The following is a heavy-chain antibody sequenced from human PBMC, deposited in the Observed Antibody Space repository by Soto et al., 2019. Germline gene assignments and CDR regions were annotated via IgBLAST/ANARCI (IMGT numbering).Heavy chain of an antibody. J-gene: IGHJ4*02. CDR1: GFAFGSYV. Sequence: VQLLETGGGLVQPGGSLGLSCAASGFAFGSYVMALVRQAPGKGLEGVSAMSGSGGSTYYPDSVKGRFTISRDNSENTLFLQMNSLRAEDTAVYYCAKASGSSWTYYFDSWGQGTLVTVSS. D-gene: IGHD6-13*01. CDR3: AKASGSSWTYYFDS. CDR2: MSGSGGST. V-gene: IGHV3-23*01.